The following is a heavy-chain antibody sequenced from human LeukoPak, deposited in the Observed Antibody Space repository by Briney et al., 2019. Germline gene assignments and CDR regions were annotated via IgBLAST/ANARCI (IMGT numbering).Heavy chain of an antibody. Sequence: PGGSLRLSCAASGFTFSRYDMHWVRQITGKGLEWLSNSGTVGDTYYPDSVKGRFTTSRENAKNSVYLQMDSLRVGDTAVYYCARTKPWPNNDVFDMWGQGTLVIVSS. V-gene: IGHV3-13*01. D-gene: IGHD6-19*01. J-gene: IGHJ3*02. CDR1: GFTFSRYD. CDR2: SGTVGDT. CDR3: ARTKPWPNNDVFDM.